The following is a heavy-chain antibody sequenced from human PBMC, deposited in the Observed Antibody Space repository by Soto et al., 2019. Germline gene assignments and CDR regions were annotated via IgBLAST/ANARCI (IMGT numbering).Heavy chain of an antibody. J-gene: IGHJ4*02. V-gene: IGHV4-31*03. Sequence: SETLSLTCTVSGGSISSGGYYWSWIRQHPGKGLEWIGYIYYSGSTYYNPSLKSRVTISVDTSKNQFSLKLSSVTAADTAVYYCASTVEGYFDYWGQGTLVTVSS. D-gene: IGHD2-21*01. CDR1: GGSISSGGYY. CDR2: IYYSGST. CDR3: ASTVEGYFDY.